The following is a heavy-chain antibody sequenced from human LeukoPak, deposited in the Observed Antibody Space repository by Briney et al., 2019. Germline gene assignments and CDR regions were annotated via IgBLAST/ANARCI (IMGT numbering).Heavy chain of an antibody. CDR3: ARSANRDGITIFGVSRRIGFFDY. D-gene: IGHD3-3*01. J-gene: IGHJ4*02. CDR1: GFTFSSYS. V-gene: IGHV3-48*01. CDR2: ISSSSSTI. Sequence: PGGSLRLSCAASGFTFSSYSMNWVRQAPGKGLEWVSYISSSSSTIYYADSVKGRFTISRDNAKNSLYLQMNSLRAEDTAVYYCARSANRDGITIFGVSRRIGFFDYWGQGTLVTVSS.